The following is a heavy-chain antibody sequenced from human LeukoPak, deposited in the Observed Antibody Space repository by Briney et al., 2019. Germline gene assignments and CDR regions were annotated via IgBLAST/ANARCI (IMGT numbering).Heavy chain of an antibody. CDR2: INSDGSST. CDR1: GYTFSSYC. CDR3: ARSSSGWSSFDY. D-gene: IGHD6-19*01. Sequence: GVSVRLSCAASGYTFSSYCMHWVRQAPGKGLVWVSRINSDGSSTSYADSVKGRFTISRDNAKNTVYLEMNSLRAGDTAVYYCARSSSGWSSFDYWGQGTLVTVSS. V-gene: IGHV3-74*01. J-gene: IGHJ4*02.